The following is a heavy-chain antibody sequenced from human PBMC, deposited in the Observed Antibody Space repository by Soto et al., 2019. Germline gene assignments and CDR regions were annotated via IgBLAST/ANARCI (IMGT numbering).Heavy chain of an antibody. V-gene: IGHV3-48*02. CDR1: GFTFSSYS. J-gene: IGHJ4*02. D-gene: IGHD5-12*01. Sequence: EVQLVESGGGLVQPRGSLRLSCVASGFTFSSYSMHWVRQAPGQGLEWVSYISSSSNVIYYADSVKGRFTISRDNAKNSLYLQMNSLRDEDTAVYYCTTSVGASGYEFYWGQGTLVTVSS. CDR3: TTSVGASGYEFY. CDR2: ISSSSNVI.